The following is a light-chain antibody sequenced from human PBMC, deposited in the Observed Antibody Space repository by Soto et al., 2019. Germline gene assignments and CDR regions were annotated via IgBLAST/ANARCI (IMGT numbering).Light chain of an antibody. Sequence: QSALTQSASVSGSPGQSITISCTGSSSDVGGYNYVSWYQQHPGTAPKLMIFDVSNRPSGVSNRFSGSKSGDTASLTISGLQAEDEADYYCSSYASSTTPVVFGGGTKLTVL. CDR1: SSDVGGYNY. V-gene: IGLV2-14*03. CDR2: DVS. J-gene: IGLJ2*01. CDR3: SSYASSTTPVV.